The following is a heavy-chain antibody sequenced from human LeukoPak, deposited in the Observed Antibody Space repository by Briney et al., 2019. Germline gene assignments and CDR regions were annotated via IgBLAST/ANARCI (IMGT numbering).Heavy chain of an antibody. J-gene: IGHJ4*02. CDR1: GGSISSSNW. V-gene: IGHV4-4*02. Sequence: SETLSLTCAVSGGSISSSNWWSWVRQPPGRGLEWIGEINHRGTTNYNPSLKSRVTISEDKSKNQFSLKLSSVTAADTAVYYCARHQGSGSYPFDYWGQGTLVTVSS. CDR2: INHRGTT. CDR3: ARHQGSGSYPFDY. D-gene: IGHD3-10*01.